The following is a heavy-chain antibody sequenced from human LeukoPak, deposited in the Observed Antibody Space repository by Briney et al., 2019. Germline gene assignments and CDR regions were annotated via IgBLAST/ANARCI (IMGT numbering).Heavy chain of an antibody. D-gene: IGHD6-13*01. V-gene: IGHV3-48*03. J-gene: IGHJ6*03. CDR3: AKDATAVVGTVYMDV. CDR1: GFTFSSYE. CDR2: ISNFGDII. Sequence: GGSLRLSCAASGFTFSSYEMNWVRQAPGKGLEWISHISNFGDIIHYADSVEGRFTISRDDAKNSLYLQMDSLRAEDTAVYYCAKDATAVVGTVYMDVWGKGTTVTISS.